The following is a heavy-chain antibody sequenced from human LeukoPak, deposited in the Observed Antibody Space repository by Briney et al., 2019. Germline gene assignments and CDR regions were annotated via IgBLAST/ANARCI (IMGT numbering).Heavy chain of an antibody. CDR2: IYYSGST. CDR3: ARSMYNWNYVT. Sequence: SETLSLTCTVSGGSISSGDYYWSWIRQPPGKGLEWIGYIYYSGSTYYNPSLKSRVTISVDTSKNQFSLKLSSETAADTAVYYCARSMYNWNYVTWGQGTLVTVSS. D-gene: IGHD1-7*01. CDR1: GGSISSGDYY. J-gene: IGHJ4*02. V-gene: IGHV4-30-4*08.